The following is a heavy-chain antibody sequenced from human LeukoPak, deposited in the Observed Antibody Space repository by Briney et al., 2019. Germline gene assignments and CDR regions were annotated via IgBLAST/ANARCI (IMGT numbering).Heavy chain of an antibody. CDR1: GGSISSGDYS. D-gene: IGHD3-22*01. CDR2: IYYSGST. V-gene: IGHV4-30-4*01. CDR3: ARGGYVLWYDSSGYYSN. Sequence: SQTLSLTCTVSGGSISSGDYSWSWIRQPPGKGLEWIGYIYYSGSTYYNPSLKSRVTISVDTSKNQFSLKLSSVTAADTAVYYCARGGYVLWYDSSGYYSNWGQGTLVTVSS. J-gene: IGHJ4*02.